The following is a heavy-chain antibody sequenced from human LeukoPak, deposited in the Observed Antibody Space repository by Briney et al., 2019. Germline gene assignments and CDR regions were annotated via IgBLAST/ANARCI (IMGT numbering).Heavy chain of an antibody. V-gene: IGHV1-18*01. CDR1: GYIFSNHG. CDR2: ISAYNGNT. J-gene: IGHJ4*02. D-gene: IGHD2-2*01. Sequence: ASVKVSCTASGYIFSNHGMNWVRQAPGQGLEWMGWISAYNGNTNHAQKVQGRVTMTADTSTSTAYMELRSLRSDDTAVYYCARVDGRYCSSTSCYAWDHWGQGTLVTVSS. CDR3: ARVDGRYCSSTSCYAWDH.